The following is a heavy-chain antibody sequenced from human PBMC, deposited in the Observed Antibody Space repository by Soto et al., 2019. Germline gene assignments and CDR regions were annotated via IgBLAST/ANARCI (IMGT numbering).Heavy chain of an antibody. CDR3: ALLSIAAAGTGAFDI. V-gene: IGHV1-3*01. J-gene: IGHJ3*02. CDR2: INAGNGNT. D-gene: IGHD6-13*01. Sequence: SCTADGYTFNSYAMHWVRQAPGQRLEWMGWINAGNGNTKYSQKFQGRVTITRDTSASTAYMELSSLRSEDTAVYYCALLSIAAAGTGAFDIWGQGTMVTVSS. CDR1: GYTFNSYA.